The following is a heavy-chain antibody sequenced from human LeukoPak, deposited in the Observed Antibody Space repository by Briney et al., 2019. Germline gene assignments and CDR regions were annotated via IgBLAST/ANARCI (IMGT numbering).Heavy chain of an antibody. CDR3: ARTCSSTSCYHDAFDI. Sequence: RTGESLKISCKGSGYSFTSYWNSWVRQMPGKGLEWMGRIDPSDSYTNYSPSFQGHVTISADKSISTAYLQWSSLKASDTAMYYCARTCSSTSCYHDAFDIWGQGTMVTVSS. CDR1: GYSFTSYW. J-gene: IGHJ3*02. V-gene: IGHV5-10-1*01. D-gene: IGHD2-2*01. CDR2: IDPSDSYT.